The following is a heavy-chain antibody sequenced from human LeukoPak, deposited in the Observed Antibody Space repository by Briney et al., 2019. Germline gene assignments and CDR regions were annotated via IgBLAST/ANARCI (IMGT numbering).Heavy chain of an antibody. D-gene: IGHD6-13*01. CDR1: GFTFDDYG. V-gene: IGHV3-20*04. J-gene: IGHJ6*03. CDR3: ARVAVAGIYFYYYMDV. CDR2: INWNGGST. Sequence: RTGGSLRLSCAASGFTFDDYGMSWVRQAPGKGLEWVSGINWNGGSTGYADSVKGRFTISRDNAKNSLYLQMNSLRAEDTAVYYCARVAVAGIYFYYYMDVWGKGTTVTVSS.